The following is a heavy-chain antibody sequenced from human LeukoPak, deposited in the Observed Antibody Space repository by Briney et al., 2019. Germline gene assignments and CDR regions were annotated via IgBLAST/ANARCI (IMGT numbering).Heavy chain of an antibody. CDR3: ARETRLTGFFGGLGFNY. CDR2: IYDNGNT. Sequence: SETLSLTCTVSGDSISSYYWSWIRQPPGKGLEWIGYIYDNGNTNYNPSLKSRVTMSVDTSKNQFSMKLSSVTAADTATYYCARETRLTGFFGGLGFNYWGQGTLVTVSS. D-gene: IGHD3-16*01. V-gene: IGHV4-59*01. CDR1: GDSISSYY. J-gene: IGHJ4*02.